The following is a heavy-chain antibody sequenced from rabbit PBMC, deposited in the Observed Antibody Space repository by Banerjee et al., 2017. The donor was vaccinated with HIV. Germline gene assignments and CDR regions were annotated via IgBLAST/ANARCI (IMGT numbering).Heavy chain of an antibody. V-gene: IGHV1S45*01. J-gene: IGHJ4*01. Sequence: QLQLEESGGGLVKPGGTLTLTCKASGLDFSSSYWICWVRQAPGKGLEWIACINTSSGNTVYATWAKGRLTISKTSSTTVTLQMTSLTAADTASYFCARDAGYAGSNLWGPGTLVTVS. D-gene: IGHD4-2*01. CDR2: INTSSGNT. CDR1: GLDFSSSYW. CDR3: ARDAGYAGSNL.